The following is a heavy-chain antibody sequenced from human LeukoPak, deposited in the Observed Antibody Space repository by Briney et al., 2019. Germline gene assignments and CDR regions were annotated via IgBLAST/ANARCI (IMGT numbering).Heavy chain of an antibody. CDR3: AKKTMVRGVIVAYYYYYMDV. Sequence: GGSLRLSCAASGFTFDDYGMGWVRHLPGKGLEWVSSITWNGGTTGYADPVKGRFTISRDDAKNSLYLQMNSLKAEDTAVYYCAKKTMVRGVIVAYYYYYMDVWGKGTTVTISS. V-gene: IGHV3-20*04. CDR2: ITWNGGTT. J-gene: IGHJ6*03. CDR1: GFTFDDYG. D-gene: IGHD3-10*01.